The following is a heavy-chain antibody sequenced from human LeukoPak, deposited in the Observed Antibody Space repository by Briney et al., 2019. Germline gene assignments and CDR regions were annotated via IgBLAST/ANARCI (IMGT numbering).Heavy chain of an antibody. Sequence: SETLSPTCAVYGGSFSGYYWSWIRQPPGKGLEWIGEINHSGSTNYNPSLKSRVTISVDTSKNQFSLKLSSVTAADTAVYYCATGQYSSGWAFDYWGQGTLVTVSS. J-gene: IGHJ4*02. CDR2: INHSGST. V-gene: IGHV4-34*01. D-gene: IGHD6-19*01. CDR1: GGSFSGYY. CDR3: ATGQYSSGWAFDY.